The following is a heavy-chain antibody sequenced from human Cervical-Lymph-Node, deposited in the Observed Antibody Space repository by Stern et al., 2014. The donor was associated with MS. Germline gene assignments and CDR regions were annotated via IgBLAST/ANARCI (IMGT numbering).Heavy chain of an antibody. D-gene: IGHD3-10*01. Sequence: VHLMESGGGVVQPGRSLRLSCAASGSTSSNFAMHWVRQAPGKGLEWVGVISYEGSNKYYGDSVRGRFSISRDNSKNTLTLQMNSLRPEDTAVYYCATSSYGSGTFDGLDVWGQGTTVTVSS. CDR1: GSTSSNFA. V-gene: IGHV3-30*01. CDR3: ATSSYGSGTFDGLDV. CDR2: ISYEGSNK. J-gene: IGHJ6*02.